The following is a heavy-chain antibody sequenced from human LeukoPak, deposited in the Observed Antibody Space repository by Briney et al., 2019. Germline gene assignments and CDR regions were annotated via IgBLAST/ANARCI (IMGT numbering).Heavy chain of an antibody. V-gene: IGHV4-38-2*01. D-gene: IGHD4-23*01. CDR1: GYSISSGYY. Sequence: SETLSLTCAVSGYSISSGYYWGWIRQPPGKGLEWIGSIYHSGSTYYNPSLKSRVTISVDTSKNQFSLKLSSVTAADTAVYYCARHLTYGGTPHYFDYWGQGTLVTVSS. CDR2: IYHSGST. CDR3: ARHLTYGGTPHYFDY. J-gene: IGHJ4*02.